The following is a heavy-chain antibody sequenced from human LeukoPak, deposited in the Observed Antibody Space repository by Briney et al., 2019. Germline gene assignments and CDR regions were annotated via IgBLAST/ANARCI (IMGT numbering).Heavy chain of an antibody. CDR2: ISDDGDHK. CDR3: EKDNSRRWYFRSFSWFDY. Sequence: GGSLRLSCSASGFTSTAYGIHWVRQAPGKGLEWVAAISDDGDHKYYADSVKGRFTISRDNSKNTLNLQMNSLRAEDTAVYYCEKDNSRRWYFRSFSWFDYWGQGTRVSVSS. J-gene: IGHJ4*02. V-gene: IGHV3-30*18. CDR1: GFTSTAYG. D-gene: IGHD6-19*01.